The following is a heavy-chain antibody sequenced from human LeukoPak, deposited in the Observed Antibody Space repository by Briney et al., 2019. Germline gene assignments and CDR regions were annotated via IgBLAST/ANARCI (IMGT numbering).Heavy chain of an antibody. CDR2: ISGSGGSS. CDR3: ARDRQFVGYASYD. V-gene: IGHV3-23*01. D-gene: IGHD2-2*01. CDR1: GFTFNTYA. Sequence: GSLRLSCAASGFTFNTYAMSWVRQAPGKGLEWVSAISGSGGSSYYADSVKGRFTISRVNSKNTLFLQMNSLRAEDTAVYYCARDRQFVGYASYDWGQGTLVTVSS. J-gene: IGHJ4*02.